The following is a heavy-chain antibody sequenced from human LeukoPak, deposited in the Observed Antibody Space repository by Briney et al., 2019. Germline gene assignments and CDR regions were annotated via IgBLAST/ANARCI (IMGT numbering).Heavy chain of an antibody. CDR3: ARGSRNHFDF. Sequence: ASVRVSCKASGYTFTGYYVHWVRQAPGQGLEWMGWINPNSGGTNYAQKFQGRVTMTRDTSITTACTALSSLRYDDTAVYYCARGSRNHFDFWGQGTLVTVSS. J-gene: IGHJ4*02. V-gene: IGHV1-2*02. D-gene: IGHD2-15*01. CDR2: INPNSGGT. CDR1: GYTFTGYY.